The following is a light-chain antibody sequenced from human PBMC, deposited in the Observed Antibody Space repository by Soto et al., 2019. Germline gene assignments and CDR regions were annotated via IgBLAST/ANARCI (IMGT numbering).Light chain of an antibody. CDR2: ENN. J-gene: IGLJ1*01. Sequence: QSVLTQPPSVSAAPEQKVTIACSGGSSNLGINFVSWYQQFPGGVPKLLIYENNKRPSGIPDRFSGAKSGTSATLDITGLQAGDEAHYYCATWDGSLSVGVFGGGTKLTVL. CDR3: ATWDGSLSVGV. CDR1: SSNLGINF. V-gene: IGLV1-51*02.